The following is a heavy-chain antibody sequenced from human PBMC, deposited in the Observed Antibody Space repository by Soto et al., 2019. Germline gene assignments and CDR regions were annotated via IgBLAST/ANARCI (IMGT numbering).Heavy chain of an antibody. J-gene: IGHJ3*02. V-gene: IGHV3-23*01. D-gene: IGHD4-4*01. Sequence: PGGSLRLSCAASGFTFSSYAMSWVRQAPGKGLEWVSAISGSGGSTYYADSVKGRFTISRDNSKNTLYLQMNSLRAEDTAVYYCAKTTLYSNYLLGAFDIWGQGTMVTVSS. CDR2: ISGSGGST. CDR3: AKTTLYSNYLLGAFDI. CDR1: GFTFSSYA.